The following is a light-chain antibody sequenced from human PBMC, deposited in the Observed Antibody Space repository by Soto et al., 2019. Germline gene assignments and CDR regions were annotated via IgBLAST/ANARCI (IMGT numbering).Light chain of an antibody. J-gene: IGKJ1*01. CDR3: QQYNNWPRT. CDR1: QSVNSN. CDR2: GTS. Sequence: EIVMTQSPATLSLSPGERATLSCRASQSVNSNLAWYQQKAGQAPRLLIYGTSPRATGIPARFSGSGSGTDFTLTISSLRFEDFAVYYCQQYNNWPRTFGQGTKVEIK. V-gene: IGKV3-15*01.